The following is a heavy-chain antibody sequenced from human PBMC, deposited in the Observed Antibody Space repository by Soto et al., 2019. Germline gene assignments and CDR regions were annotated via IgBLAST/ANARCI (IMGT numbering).Heavy chain of an antibody. CDR2: IYYRGST. V-gene: IGHV4-59*12. J-gene: IGHJ5*02. Sequence: SEALCLTCTVSGGSISRYHWSWIRQPPGKGLGWIGYIYYRGSTNYNPSLKSRDPISVDTSKNQLFLKLSVVVVADPAGYYCGRDFHSREPDGNWFVPSGQRTLVTVSS. CDR3: GRDFHSREPDGNWFVP. CDR1: GGSISRYH.